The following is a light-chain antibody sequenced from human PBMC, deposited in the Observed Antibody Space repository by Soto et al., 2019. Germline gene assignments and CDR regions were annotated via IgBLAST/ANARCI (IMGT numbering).Light chain of an antibody. J-gene: IGLJ1*01. CDR2: DVS. CDR3: SSYAGTYIV. Sequence: QSALTQPPSASGSPGQSVAISCTGTSSDVGGYDYVSWYQQHPGKAPKLMIYDVSKRPSGVPDRFSGSKSGNTASLTVSGPQPEDEADYYCSSYAGTYIVFGTGTKVTVL. CDR1: SSDVGGYDY. V-gene: IGLV2-8*01.